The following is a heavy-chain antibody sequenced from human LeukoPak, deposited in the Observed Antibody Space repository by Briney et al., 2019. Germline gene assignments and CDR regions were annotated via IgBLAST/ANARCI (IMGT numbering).Heavy chain of an antibody. Sequence: GASVKVSCKASGGTFSSYAISWVRQAPGQGLEWMGGIIPIFGTANHAQKCQGRVTIAADESTSTAYLGLGSLRSEDTAVYSCARDSPNPRYFDLWGRGTLVTVSS. J-gene: IGHJ2*01. CDR2: IIPIFGTA. CDR3: ARDSPNPRYFDL. V-gene: IGHV1-69*13. CDR1: GGTFSSYA.